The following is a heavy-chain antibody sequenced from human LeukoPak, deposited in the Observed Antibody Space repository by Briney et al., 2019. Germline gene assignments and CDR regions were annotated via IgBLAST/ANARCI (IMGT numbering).Heavy chain of an antibody. CDR3: GTWTTVASYFDY. D-gene: IGHD4-17*01. V-gene: IGHV3-33*01. Sequence: PGRSLRLSCAASGFTFSAYGMYWVRQAPGKGLEWVAILSYDGSNNYYADAVKGRFTISRDNSKNTLYLQMNSLRAEDTAVYYCGTWTTVASYFDYWGQGTLVTVSS. CDR1: GFTFSAYG. CDR2: LSYDGSNN. J-gene: IGHJ4*02.